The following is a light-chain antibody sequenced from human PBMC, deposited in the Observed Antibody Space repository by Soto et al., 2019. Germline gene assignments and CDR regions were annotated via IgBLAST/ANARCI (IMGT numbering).Light chain of an antibody. J-gene: IGKJ2*01. CDR2: TAS. Sequence: DIQLTQSPSFLSESVGDRVTITCRASQGISSYLAWYQQKPGKAPNLLIYTASTLQSGVPSRFSGSGSGTEFTLTISSLQPEDFATYFCQQLDSYPHTFGQGTKREIK. CDR3: QQLDSYPHT. CDR1: QGISSY. V-gene: IGKV1-9*01.